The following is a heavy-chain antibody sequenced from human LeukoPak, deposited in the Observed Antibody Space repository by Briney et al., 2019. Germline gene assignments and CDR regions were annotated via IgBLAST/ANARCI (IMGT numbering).Heavy chain of an antibody. V-gene: IGHV3-48*01. CDR2: ISSSSSTI. CDR1: GFTFSSYS. Sequence: GGSLRLSCAASGFTFSSYSMNWVRQAPGKGLEWVSYISSSSSTIYYADSVKGRFTISRDNAKNSLYLQMNSLRAEDTAVYYCARDFYSRRPKYYYDSSGYSLGFYMDVWGKGTTVTVSS. J-gene: IGHJ6*03. D-gene: IGHD3-22*01. CDR3: ARDFYSRRPKYYYDSSGYSLGFYMDV.